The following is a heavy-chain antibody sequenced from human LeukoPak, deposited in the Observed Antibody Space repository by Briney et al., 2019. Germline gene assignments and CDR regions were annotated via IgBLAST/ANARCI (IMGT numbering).Heavy chain of an antibody. Sequence: SETLSLTCTVSGGSISSSSYYWGWIRQPPWKGLEWIGSIYYSGSTYYNPSLKSRVTISVDTSKNQFSLKLCSVTAADTAVYYCARHRYDYVWGSYRYTSYFDYWGQGTLVTVSS. J-gene: IGHJ4*02. D-gene: IGHD3-16*02. V-gene: IGHV4-39*01. CDR3: ARHRYDYVWGSYRYTSYFDY. CDR2: IYYSGST. CDR1: GGSISSSSYY.